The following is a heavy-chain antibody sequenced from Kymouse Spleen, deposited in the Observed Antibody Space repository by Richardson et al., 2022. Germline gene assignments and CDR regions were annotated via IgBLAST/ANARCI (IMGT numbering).Heavy chain of an antibody. Sequence: QLQLQESGPGLVKPSETLSLTCTVSGGSISSSSYYWGWIRQPPGKGLEWIGSIYYSGSTYYNPSLKSRVTISVDTSKNQFSLKLSSVTAADTAVYYCARNYYGSGSYYNVYRGDVWGQGTTVTVSS. V-gene: IGHV4-39*01. D-gene: IGHD3-10*01. CDR1: GGSISSSSYY. CDR2: IYYSGST. J-gene: IGHJ6*02. CDR3: ARNYYGSGSYYNVYRGDV.